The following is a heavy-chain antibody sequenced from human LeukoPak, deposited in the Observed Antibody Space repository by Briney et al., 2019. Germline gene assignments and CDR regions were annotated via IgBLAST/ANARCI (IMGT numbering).Heavy chain of an antibody. J-gene: IGHJ6*02. CDR2: ISGSGGST. V-gene: IGHV3-23*01. Sequence: QAGGSLRLSCAASGFTFSSYAMSWVRQAPGKGLEWVSAISGSGGSTYYADSVKGRFTISRDNSKNTLYLQMNSLRAEDTAVYYCAKDMVRGVIITVYYYYGIDVWGQGTTVTVSS. D-gene: IGHD3-10*01. CDR3: AKDMVRGVIITVYYYYGIDV. CDR1: GFTFSSYA.